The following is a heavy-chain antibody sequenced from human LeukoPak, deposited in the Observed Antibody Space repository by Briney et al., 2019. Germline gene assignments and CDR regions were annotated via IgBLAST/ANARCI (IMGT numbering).Heavy chain of an antibody. Sequence: GGSLRLSCAASGFTFSSYIMNWVRQAPGKGLEWVSSISSSSSYIYYADSVKGRFTISRDNAKNSLYLQMNSLRAEDTAVYYCAQDYYYDSSGYCHWGQGTLVTVSS. V-gene: IGHV3-21*01. J-gene: IGHJ4*02. CDR3: AQDYYYDSSGYCH. D-gene: IGHD3-22*01. CDR1: GFTFSSYI. CDR2: ISSSSSYI.